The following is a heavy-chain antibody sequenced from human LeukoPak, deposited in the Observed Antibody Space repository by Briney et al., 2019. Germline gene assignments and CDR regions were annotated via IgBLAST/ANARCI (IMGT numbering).Heavy chain of an antibody. CDR2: IIPIFGTA. V-gene: IGHV1-69*13. D-gene: IGHD3-22*01. Sequence: ASVKVSCKASGGTFSSYAISWVRQAPGQGLEWMGGIIPIFGTANYAQKFQGRVTITADESTSTAYMELSSLRSEDTAVYYCARDGGLTRGDYYDSSGFDYWGQGTLVTVSS. J-gene: IGHJ4*02. CDR3: ARDGGLTRGDYYDSSGFDY. CDR1: GGTFSSYA.